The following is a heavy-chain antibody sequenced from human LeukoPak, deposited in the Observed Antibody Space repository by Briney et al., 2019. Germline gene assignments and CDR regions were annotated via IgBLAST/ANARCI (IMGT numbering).Heavy chain of an antibody. Sequence: GGSLRLSCAASGFTFSSYSMNWVRQAPGKGLEWVSSISSSSSYIYYADSVKGRFTISRDNAKNSLYLQMNSLRAEDTAVYYCARGDSGYDIGGWNWFDPWGQGTLVTVSS. CDR3: ARGDSGYDIGGWNWFDP. CDR1: GFTFSSYS. D-gene: IGHD5-12*01. CDR2: ISSSSSYI. V-gene: IGHV3-21*01. J-gene: IGHJ5*02.